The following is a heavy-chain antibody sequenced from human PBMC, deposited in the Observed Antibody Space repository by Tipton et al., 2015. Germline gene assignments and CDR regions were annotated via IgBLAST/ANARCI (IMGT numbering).Heavy chain of an antibody. CDR2: IYHSGNT. D-gene: IGHD6-13*01. J-gene: IGHJ4*02. Sequence: TLSLTCSVSSDSISKYYWSWIRQPPGKKLEWIGEIYHSGNTNYNPSLKSRVTISVDKSKNQFSLKLSSVTAADTAVYYCAGDGPYSSTWDFDYWGQGTLVTVSS. V-gene: IGHV4-59*12. CDR1: SDSISKYY. CDR3: AGDGPYSSTWDFDY.